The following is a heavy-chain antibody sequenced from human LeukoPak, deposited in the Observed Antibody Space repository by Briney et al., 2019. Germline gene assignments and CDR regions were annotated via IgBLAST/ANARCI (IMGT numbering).Heavy chain of an antibody. J-gene: IGHJ4*02. CDR3: ARDPRSSGRIRGLDY. Sequence: NPGGSLRLSCAASGFTFSSYSMNWVRQAPGKGLERVSSISSSSSYIYYADSVKGRFTISRDNAKNSLYLQMNSLRAEDTAVYYCARDPRSSGRIRGLDYWGQGTLVTVSS. V-gene: IGHV3-21*01. CDR1: GFTFSSYS. D-gene: IGHD3-22*01. CDR2: ISSSSSYI.